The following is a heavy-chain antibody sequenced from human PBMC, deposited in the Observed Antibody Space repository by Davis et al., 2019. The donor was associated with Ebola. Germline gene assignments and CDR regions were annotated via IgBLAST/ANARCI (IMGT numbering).Heavy chain of an antibody. CDR2: ISAYNGNT. J-gene: IGHJ6*02. D-gene: IGHD6-13*01. Sequence: ASVKVSCKASGGTFSSYAISWVRQAPGQGLEWMGWISAYNGNTNYAQKLQGRVTMTTDTSTSTAYMELRSLRSDDTAVYYCATGFGSSWLPYYYYGMDVWGQGTTVTVSS. CDR1: GGTFSSYA. V-gene: IGHV1-18*01. CDR3: ATGFGSSWLPYYYYGMDV.